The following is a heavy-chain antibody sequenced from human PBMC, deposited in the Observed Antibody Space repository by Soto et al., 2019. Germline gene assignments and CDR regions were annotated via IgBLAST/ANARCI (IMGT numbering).Heavy chain of an antibody. V-gene: IGHV4-34*01. CDR2: INHSGST. Sequence: SETLSLTCGVYGGSFSGYYWSWIRQPPGPGLEWIGEINHSGSTNYNPSLKSRVTISVDTSKNQFSLKLSYVTAADTAVYYCARDPKTSGGQHWAFNYFDSWGQGTLVTVSS. CDR1: GGSFSGYY. D-gene: IGHD7-27*01. J-gene: IGHJ4*02. CDR3: ARDPKTSGGQHWAFNYFDS.